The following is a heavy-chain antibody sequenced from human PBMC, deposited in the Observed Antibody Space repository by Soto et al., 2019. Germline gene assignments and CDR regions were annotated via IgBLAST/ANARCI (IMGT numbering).Heavy chain of an antibody. CDR3: ARSSLLRYFDWLSYFDY. V-gene: IGHV4-34*01. CDR1: GGSFSGYY. J-gene: IGHJ4*02. CDR2: INHSGST. D-gene: IGHD3-9*01. Sequence: SETLSLTCAVYGGSFSGYYWSWIRQPPGKGLEWIGEINHSGSTNYNPSLKSRVTISVDTSKNQFSLKLSSVTAADTAVYYCARSSLLRYFDWLSYFDYWGQGTLVTVSS.